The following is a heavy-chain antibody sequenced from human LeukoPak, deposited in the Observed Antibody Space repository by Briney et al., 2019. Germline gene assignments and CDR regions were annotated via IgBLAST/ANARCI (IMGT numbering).Heavy chain of an antibody. Sequence: GGSLRLSCAASGFTFSSYWMHWVRQAPGKGLVWVSRINSDGSSTSYADSVKGRFTISRDNAKNTLYLQVNSLRAEDTAVYYCARDRRMVRGVIFPRPFDYWGQGTLVTVSS. CDR2: INSDGSST. J-gene: IGHJ4*02. CDR1: GFTFSSYW. CDR3: ARDRRMVRGVIFPRPFDY. V-gene: IGHV3-74*01. D-gene: IGHD3-10*01.